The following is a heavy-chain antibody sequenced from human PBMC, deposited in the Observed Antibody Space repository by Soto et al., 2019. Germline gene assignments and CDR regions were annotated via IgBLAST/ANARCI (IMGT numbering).Heavy chain of an antibody. CDR1: GYSFTSYW. J-gene: IGHJ6*02. CDR3: ARVGAYGSGKVMDV. CDR2: IDPSDSYT. Sequence: GESLKISCKGSGYSFTSYWISWVRQMPGKGLEWMGRIDPSDSYTNYSPSFQGRVTITRDTSASTAYMELSSLRSEDTAVYYCARVGAYGSGKVMDVWGQGTTVTVSS. V-gene: IGHV5-10-1*01. D-gene: IGHD3-10*01.